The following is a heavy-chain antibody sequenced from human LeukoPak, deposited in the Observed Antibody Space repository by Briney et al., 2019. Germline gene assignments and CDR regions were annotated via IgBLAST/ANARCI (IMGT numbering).Heavy chain of an antibody. J-gene: IGHJ4*02. CDR1: GFSLSNYS. CDR3: ATVGQQQLITFDS. V-gene: IGHV3-48*04. Sequence: GGSLRLSCAASGFSLSNYSINWVRQAPGKGLEWISYISSSSVTIYYADSVKGRSTISRDNVKTSVFLQMNSLRAEDTAMYYCATVGQQQLITFDSWGQGTLVTVSS. D-gene: IGHD6-13*01. CDR2: ISSSSVTI.